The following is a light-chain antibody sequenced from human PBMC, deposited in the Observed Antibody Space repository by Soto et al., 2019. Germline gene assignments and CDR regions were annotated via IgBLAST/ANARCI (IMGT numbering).Light chain of an antibody. CDR3: QQYGSSSIT. CDR2: STS. CDR1: ESVSSSY. Sequence: VITQSPVTLSLSPGERATLSCRASESVSSSYLAWYQQKPGQAPGLLIYSTSSRAAGISDRFIGSGSGTDFTLTISRLEPEDFAVYYCQQYGSSSITFGQGTRLEIK. V-gene: IGKV3-20*01. J-gene: IGKJ5*01.